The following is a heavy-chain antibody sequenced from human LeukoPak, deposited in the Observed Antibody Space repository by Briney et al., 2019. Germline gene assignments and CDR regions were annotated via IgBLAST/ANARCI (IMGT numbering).Heavy chain of an antibody. V-gene: IGHV1-8*03. Sequence: ASVKVSCKASGYTFTSYDINWVRQATGQGLEWMGWMNPNSGNTGYAQKFQGRVTITRNTSISTAYMGLSSLRSEDTAVYYCARGSNYDFWSGYNNWFDPWGQGTLVTVSS. CDR1: GYTFTSYD. CDR3: ARGSNYDFWSGYNNWFDP. J-gene: IGHJ5*02. CDR2: MNPNSGNT. D-gene: IGHD3-3*01.